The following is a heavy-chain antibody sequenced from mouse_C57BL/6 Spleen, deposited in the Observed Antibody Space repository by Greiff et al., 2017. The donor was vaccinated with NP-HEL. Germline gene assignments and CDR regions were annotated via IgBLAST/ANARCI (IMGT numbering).Heavy chain of an antibody. Sequence: EVQLVESGGGLVQPGGSLKLSCAASGFTFSDYYMYWVRQTPEKRLEWVAYISNGGGSTYYPDTVKGRFTISRDNAKNTLYLQVSRLKSEDTAMYYCARPLDSSGPDWFAYWGQGTLVTVSA. CDR3: ARPLDSSGPDWFAY. V-gene: IGHV5-12*01. CDR2: ISNGGGST. CDR1: GFTFSDYY. D-gene: IGHD3-2*02. J-gene: IGHJ3*01.